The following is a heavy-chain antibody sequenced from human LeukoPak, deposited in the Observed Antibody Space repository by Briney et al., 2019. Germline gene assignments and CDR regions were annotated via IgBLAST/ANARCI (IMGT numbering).Heavy chain of an antibody. CDR2: INHSGST. CDR3: ATYGSVNDAFDI. Sequence: SETLSLTCAVYGGSFSGYYWSWIRQPPGKGLEWIGEINHSGSTNYNPSLKSRVTISVDTSKNQSSLKLSSVTAADTAVYYCATYGSVNDAFDIWGQGTMVTVSS. D-gene: IGHD3-10*01. CDR1: GGSFSGYY. J-gene: IGHJ3*02. V-gene: IGHV4-34*01.